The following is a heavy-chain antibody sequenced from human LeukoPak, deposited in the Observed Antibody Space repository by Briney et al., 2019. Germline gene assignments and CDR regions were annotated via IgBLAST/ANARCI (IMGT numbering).Heavy chain of an antibody. CDR3: ARDLSKVVVVPAAIYY. J-gene: IGHJ4*02. D-gene: IGHD2-2*01. Sequence: PGGSLRLSCAASGFTFSSYTMNWVRQAPGKGLEWVSSISSSSSYIYYADSVKGRFTISRDNAKNSLYLQMNSLRAEDTAVYYCARDLSKVVVVPAAIYYWGQGTLVTVSS. CDR1: GFTFSSYT. V-gene: IGHV3-21*01. CDR2: ISSSSSYI.